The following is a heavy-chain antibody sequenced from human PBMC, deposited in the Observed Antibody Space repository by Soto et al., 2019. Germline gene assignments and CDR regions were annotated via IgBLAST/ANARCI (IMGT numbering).Heavy chain of an antibody. V-gene: IGHV1-69*01. D-gene: IGHD3-22*01. CDR2: IIPIFGTA. J-gene: IGHJ5*02. CDR3: ASSGSSSGYDHNWFDP. Sequence: QVQLVQSGAEVKKPGSSVKVSCKASGGTFSSYAISWVRQAPGQGLEWMGGIIPIFGTANYAQKFQGRVTITADESTSTAYMELSSLRSEDTAVYYRASSGSSSGYDHNWFDPWGQGTLVTVSS. CDR1: GGTFSSYA.